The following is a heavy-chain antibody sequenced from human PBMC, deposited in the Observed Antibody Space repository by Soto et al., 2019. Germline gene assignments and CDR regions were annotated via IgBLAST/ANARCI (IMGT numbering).Heavy chain of an antibody. CDR2: IYWDDDK. J-gene: IGHJ4*02. CDR1: GFSLSTSGVG. Sequence: QITLKESGPTLVKPTQTLTLTCTFSGFSLSTSGVGVGWIRQPPGKALEWLALIYWDDDKRYSPSLNSRLTXTXXPSKNQVVLTRTTMDPLDPSTYYRARFHSTCYFAYWGQGTLVTVSS. D-gene: IGHD6-13*01. CDR3: ARFHSTCYFAY. V-gene: IGHV2-5*02.